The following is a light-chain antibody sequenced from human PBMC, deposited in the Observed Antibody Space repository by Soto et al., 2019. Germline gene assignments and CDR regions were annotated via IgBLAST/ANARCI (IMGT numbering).Light chain of an antibody. V-gene: IGLV2-14*01. Sequence: QSVLTQPASGSGSPGQSITISCTGTSSDVGGYNYVSWYQQHPGKAPKLMIYEVSNRPSGVYNRFSGSKSGNTAYLTISGLQADDEADYYCTSYTSTTTYVFGTGTQLTVL. CDR3: TSYTSTTTYV. CDR2: EVS. CDR1: SSDVGGYNY. J-gene: IGLJ1*01.